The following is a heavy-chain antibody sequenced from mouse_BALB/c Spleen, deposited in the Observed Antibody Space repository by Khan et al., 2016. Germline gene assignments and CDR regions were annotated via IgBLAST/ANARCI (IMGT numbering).Heavy chain of an antibody. Sequence: EVQLQESGPGLVKPSQSLSLTCTVTGYSITSDYAWNWIRQFPGNKLEWMGYIRYSGSTSYNPSLKSRISITRDTSKNQFFLQLNSVTTEDTATYYCARDGSSYSGYYFDYWGQGTTLTVSS. CDR1: GYSITSDYA. V-gene: IGHV3-2*02. J-gene: IGHJ2*01. CDR3: ARDGSSYSGYYFDY. CDR2: IRYSGST. D-gene: IGHD1-1*01.